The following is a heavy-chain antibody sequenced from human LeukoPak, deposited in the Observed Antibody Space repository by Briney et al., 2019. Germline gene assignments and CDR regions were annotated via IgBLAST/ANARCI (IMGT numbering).Heavy chain of an antibody. J-gene: IGHJ4*02. CDR3: ARDTRYFDY. V-gene: IGHV3-30*02. Sequence: GGSLRLSCVASGFTFSSNGMHWVRQAPGKGLEWVTFIQYDGSKKYYADSVKGRFTISRDNSKNTLYLEMNSLRAEDTAVYYCARDTRYFDYWGQGNMVTVSS. CDR1: GFTFSSNG. CDR2: IQYDGSKK.